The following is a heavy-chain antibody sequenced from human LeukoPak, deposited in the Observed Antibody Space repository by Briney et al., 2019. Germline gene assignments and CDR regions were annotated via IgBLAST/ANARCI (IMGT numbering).Heavy chain of an antibody. D-gene: IGHD6-19*01. CDR3: ARETSTAVAGPL. CDR2: IYHSGST. V-gene: IGHV4-38-2*02. J-gene: IGHJ4*02. CDR1: GYSISSGYY. Sequence: SETLSLTCTVSGYSISSGYYWGWIRQPPGKGLEWIGSIYHSGSTYYNPSLKSRVTISVDTSKNQFSLKLSSVTAADTAVYYCARETSTAVAGPLWGQGTLVTVSS.